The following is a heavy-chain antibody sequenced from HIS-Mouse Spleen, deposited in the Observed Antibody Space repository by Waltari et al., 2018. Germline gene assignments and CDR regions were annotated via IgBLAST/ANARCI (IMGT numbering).Heavy chain of an antibody. D-gene: IGHD6-19*01. CDR1: EFTSSSYG. CDR2: ISYDGSNK. V-gene: IGHV3-30*18. CDR3: AKASSGWLDY. Sequence: QGQLVDSGGGVVEPGRSLRLSWAASEFTSSSYGMHWVRQAPGKGLEWVAVISYDGSNKYYADSVKGRFTISRDNSKNTLYLQMNSLRAEDTAVYYCAKASSGWLDYWGQGTLVTVSS. J-gene: IGHJ4*02.